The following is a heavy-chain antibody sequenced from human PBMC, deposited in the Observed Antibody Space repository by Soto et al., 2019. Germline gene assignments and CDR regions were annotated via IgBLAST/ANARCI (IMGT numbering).Heavy chain of an antibody. CDR1: YGSVSSDPFY. CDR2: IDHTGRV. V-gene: IGHV4-30-4*01. J-gene: IGHJ4*02. Sequence: SETLSLTCTVSYGSVSSDPFYWTWIRQPPGEGLEWIGYIDHTGRVSSTPSLESRVTISIDTSKNQFSLKLSSVSAEDTAVYFCAREGSASTTYFDVWGPGTLVTVSS. D-gene: IGHD2-15*01. CDR3: AREGSASTTYFDV.